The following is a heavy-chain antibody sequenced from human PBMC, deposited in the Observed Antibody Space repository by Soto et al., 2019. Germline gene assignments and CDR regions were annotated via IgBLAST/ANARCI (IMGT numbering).Heavy chain of an antibody. CDR1: GGSISSYY. CDR3: ARYSGGFATSYFDY. V-gene: IGHV4-59*08. Sequence: SETLSLTCTVSGGSISSYYWSWIRQPPGKGLEWIGYIYYSGSTNYNPSLKSRVTISVDTSKNQFSLKLSSVAAADTAVYYCARYSGGFATSYFDYWGQGTLVTVSS. CDR2: IYYSGST. J-gene: IGHJ4*02. D-gene: IGHD3-10*01.